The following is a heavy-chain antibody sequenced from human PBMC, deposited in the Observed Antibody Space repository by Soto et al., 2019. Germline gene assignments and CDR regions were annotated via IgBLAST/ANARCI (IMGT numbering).Heavy chain of an antibody. CDR2: ISGSGGST. Sequence: GSLRLSCAASGFTFSSYAMSWVRQAPGKGLEWVSAISGSGGSTYYADSVKGRFTISRDNSKNTLYLQMNSLRAEDTAVYYCAKGVQWLVEEDYWGQGTLVTVSS. CDR1: GFTFSSYA. CDR3: AKGVQWLVEEDY. J-gene: IGHJ4*02. V-gene: IGHV3-23*01. D-gene: IGHD6-19*01.